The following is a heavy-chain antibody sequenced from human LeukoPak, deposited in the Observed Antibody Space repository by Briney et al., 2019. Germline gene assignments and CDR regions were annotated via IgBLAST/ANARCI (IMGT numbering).Heavy chain of an antibody. J-gene: IGHJ1*01. CDR1: GFSLTTGGVG. D-gene: IGHD3-10*01. CDR3: AHRLGYYGSGSYSSAEYFQH. Sequence: SGPTLVNPTQTLTLTCTFSGFSLTTGGVGVGWIRQPPIKSLERLAFIYWDDDKRYSPSLKSRLTITKDTSKNQVVLTMTNMDPVDTATYYCAHRLGYYGSGSYSSAEYFQHWGQGTLVTASS. CDR2: IYWDDDK. V-gene: IGHV2-5*02.